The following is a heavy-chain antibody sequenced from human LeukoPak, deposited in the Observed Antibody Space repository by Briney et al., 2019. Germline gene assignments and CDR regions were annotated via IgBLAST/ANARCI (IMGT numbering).Heavy chain of an antibody. J-gene: IGHJ6*02. Sequence: GGSVRLSCAASGFTFSSYGMHWVRQAPGKELQWVAFISYDGSNKYYADSVKGRFTISRDNSKNTLYLQMNSLRAEDTAVYYCSAVRGVNAYYYGMDVWGQGTTVTVSS. CDR1: GFTFSSYG. CDR2: ISYDGSNK. V-gene: IGHV3-30*03. D-gene: IGHD3-10*01. CDR3: SAVRGVNAYYYGMDV.